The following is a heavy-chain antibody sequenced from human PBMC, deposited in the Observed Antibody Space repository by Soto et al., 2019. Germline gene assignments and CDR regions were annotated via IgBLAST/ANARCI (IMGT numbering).Heavy chain of an antibody. J-gene: IGHJ4*02. V-gene: IGHV1-69*01. D-gene: IGHD1-26*01. CDR1: GGTFSSYA. CDR2: IIPIFGTA. Sequence: QVQLVQSGAEVKKPGSSVKVSCKASGGTFSSYAISCVRQAPGQGLEWRGGIIPIFGTADYAQKFQGSVTITADESTSTAYMELSSLSSEDTAVYYCATKLVGAAHFDYWGQGTLVTVSS. CDR3: ATKLVGAAHFDY.